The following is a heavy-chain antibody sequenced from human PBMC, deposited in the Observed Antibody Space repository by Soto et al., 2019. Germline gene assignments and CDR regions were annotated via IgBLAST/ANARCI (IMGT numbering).Heavy chain of an antibody. Sequence: QVQLVQSGAEVKKPGSSVKVSCKASGGTFSSYAISWVRQAPGQGLEWMGGIIPIFGTANYAQKFQGRVTITADESTSTAYMELSSLRSEDTAVYYCASWAEDSSSSKAMGFDYWGQGTLVTVSS. CDR3: ASWAEDSSSSKAMGFDY. CDR1: GGTFSSYA. CDR2: IIPIFGTA. D-gene: IGHD6-6*01. J-gene: IGHJ4*02. V-gene: IGHV1-69*01.